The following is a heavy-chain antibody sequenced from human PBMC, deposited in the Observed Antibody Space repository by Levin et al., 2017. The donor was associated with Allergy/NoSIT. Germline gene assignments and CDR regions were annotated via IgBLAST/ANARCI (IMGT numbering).Heavy chain of an antibody. V-gene: IGHV1-3*01. CDR3: AREYYDILTGCYYFDD. J-gene: IGHJ4*02. CDR1: GYTFTTYA. Sequence: ASVKVSCRVSGYTFTTYAMHWVRQAPGQRLEWMGWINPGNGNTKYSQKFQGRVAITRDTSASTVYMALSSLRSEDTAVYYCAREYYDILTGCYYFDDWGQGSLVTVSS. D-gene: IGHD3-9*01. CDR2: INPGNGNT.